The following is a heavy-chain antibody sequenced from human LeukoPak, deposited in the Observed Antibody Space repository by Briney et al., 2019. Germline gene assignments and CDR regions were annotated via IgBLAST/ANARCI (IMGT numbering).Heavy chain of an antibody. V-gene: IGHV3-21*01. CDR1: GFTFRDYS. CDR2: MSSKGTYI. D-gene: IGHD3-10*01. CDR3: ARELSWGFSFDY. Sequence: GGSLRLSCAASGFTFRDYSMNWVRHVPGKGLEWISSMSSKGTYIYYADAVKGRFTISRDNTQSSVFLQMNSLRVDDTAMYYCARELSWGFSFDYWGQGTLVTVSS. J-gene: IGHJ4*02.